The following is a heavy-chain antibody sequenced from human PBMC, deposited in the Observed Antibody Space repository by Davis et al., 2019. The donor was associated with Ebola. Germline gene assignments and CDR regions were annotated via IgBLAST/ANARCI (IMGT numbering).Heavy chain of an antibody. D-gene: IGHD3-3*01. CDR1: GGSFSGYY. J-gene: IGHJ4*02. V-gene: IGHV3-23*01. Sequence: ETLSLTCAVYGGSFSGYYWSWIRQAPGKGLEWVSAISGSGGSTYYADSVKGRFTISRDNSKNTLYLQMNSLRAEDTAVYYCATTTIFGVVWGQGTLVTVSS. CDR3: ATTTIFGVV. CDR2: ISGSGGST.